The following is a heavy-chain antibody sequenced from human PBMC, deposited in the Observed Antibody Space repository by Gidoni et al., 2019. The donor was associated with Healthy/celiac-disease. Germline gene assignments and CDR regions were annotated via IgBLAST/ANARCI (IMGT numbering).Heavy chain of an antibody. V-gene: IGHV1-69-2*01. J-gene: IGHJ3*02. CDR2: VDPEDGET. Sequence: GLVDPEDGETIYAEKFQGRVTITADTSTDTAYMELSSLRSEDTAVYYCATEPGSNGRAFDIWGQGTMVTVSS. D-gene: IGHD2-8*01. CDR3: ATEPGSNGRAFDI.